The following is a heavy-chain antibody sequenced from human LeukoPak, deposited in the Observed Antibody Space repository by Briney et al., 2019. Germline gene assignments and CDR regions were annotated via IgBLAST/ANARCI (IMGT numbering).Heavy chain of an antibody. J-gene: IGHJ4*02. CDR3: AGRHTYNWNYRDY. Sequence: PSETLSLTCTVSGGSISSSSYYWGWIRQPLGKGLEWIGSIVYSGSTYYNPSLKSRVTISADTSENQFSLKLSSVTAADTAVYYCAGRHTYNWNYRDYWGQGTLVTVS. D-gene: IGHD1-7*01. V-gene: IGHV4-39*01. CDR2: IVYSGST. CDR1: GGSISSSSYY.